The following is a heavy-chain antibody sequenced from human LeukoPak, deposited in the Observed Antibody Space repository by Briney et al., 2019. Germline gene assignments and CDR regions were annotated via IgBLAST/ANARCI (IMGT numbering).Heavy chain of an antibody. D-gene: IGHD2-15*01. J-gene: IGHJ5*02. CDR1: GGSFSGSY. Sequence: SETLSLTCAVYGGSFSGSYWSWIRQPPGKGLEWIGEINHSGSTNYNPSLKSRVTISVDTSKNQFSLKLSSVTAADTAVYYCARGGGVVVAATKGFWFDPWGQGTLVTVSS. CDR3: ARGGGVVVAATKGFWFDP. CDR2: INHSGST. V-gene: IGHV4-34*01.